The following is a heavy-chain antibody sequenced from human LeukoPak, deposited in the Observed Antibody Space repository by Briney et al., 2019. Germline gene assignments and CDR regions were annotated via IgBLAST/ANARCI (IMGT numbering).Heavy chain of an antibody. CDR2: INPSGGST. CDR3: AREAVRQQDFDY. Sequence: ASVKVSCKASGYTFTSYYMHWERQAPGQGLEWMGIINPSGGSTSYAQKFQGRVTMTRDTSTSTVYMELSSLRSEDTAVYYCAREAVRQQDFDYWGQGTLVTVSS. CDR1: GYTFTSYY. D-gene: IGHD6-13*01. J-gene: IGHJ4*02. V-gene: IGHV1-46*01.